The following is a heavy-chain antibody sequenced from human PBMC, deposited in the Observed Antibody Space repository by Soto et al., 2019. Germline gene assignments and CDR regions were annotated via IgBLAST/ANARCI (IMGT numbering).Heavy chain of an antibody. V-gene: IGHV1-18*01. CDR1: GYTFTSYG. D-gene: IGHD2-8*01. CDR3: ARGWLGPDCTNGVCNAFDI. J-gene: IGHJ3*02. Sequence: QVQLVQSGAEVKKPGASVKVSCKASGYTFTSYGISWVRQAPGQGLEGMGWISAYNGNTNYAQKLQGRVTMTTDTSTSTAYMELRSLRSDDTAVYYCARGWLGPDCTNGVCNAFDIWCQGTMVTVSS. CDR2: ISAYNGNT.